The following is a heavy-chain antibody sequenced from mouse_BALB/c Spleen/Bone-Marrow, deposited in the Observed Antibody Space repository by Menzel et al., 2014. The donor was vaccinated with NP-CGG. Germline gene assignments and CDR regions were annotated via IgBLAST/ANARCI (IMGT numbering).Heavy chain of an antibody. V-gene: IGHV1-75*01. CDR2: IFAGSGSA. Sequence: VQGVESGAALVKPGSSVKLSCKTSGFTFSTSYISWLKQKPGQSLEWIAWIFAGSGSASYNQKFTDKAQLTVDTSSNAAYMLFSSLTTKDSAIYFWPTHNYGNHAPFPYWGQGTLVTVSA. CDR3: PTHNYGNHAPFPY. D-gene: IGHD2-1*01. J-gene: IGHJ3*01. CDR1: GFTFSTSY.